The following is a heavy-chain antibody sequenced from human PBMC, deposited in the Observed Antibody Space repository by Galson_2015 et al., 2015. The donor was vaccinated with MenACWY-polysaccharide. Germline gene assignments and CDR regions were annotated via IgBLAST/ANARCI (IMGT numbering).Heavy chain of an antibody. J-gene: IGHJ1*01. CDR1: GFTFSTYW. Sequence: SLRLSCAASGFTFSTYWMTWVRQAPGKGLEWVANIKQDGSEKYYADSVKGRFTISRDNAENLLYLQMNSLRAEDTAVYYCVTAPSLHVGQHWGQGTLVTVSS. D-gene: IGHD5-24*01. CDR2: IKQDGSEK. CDR3: VTAPSLHVGQH. V-gene: IGHV3-7*01.